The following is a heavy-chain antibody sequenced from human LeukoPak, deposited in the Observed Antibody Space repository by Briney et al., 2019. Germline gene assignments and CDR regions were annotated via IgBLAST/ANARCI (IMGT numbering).Heavy chain of an antibody. J-gene: IGHJ4*02. CDR1: GGSISSYY. CDR2: IYYSGST. V-gene: IGHV4-59*01. D-gene: IGHD6-19*01. Sequence: SETLSLTCTVSGGSISSYYWSWIRQPPGKGLEWIGYIYYSGSTNYNPSLKSRVTISVDTSKNQFSLKLSPVTAADTAVYYCAREEVAGIDYWGQGALVTVSS. CDR3: AREEVAGIDY.